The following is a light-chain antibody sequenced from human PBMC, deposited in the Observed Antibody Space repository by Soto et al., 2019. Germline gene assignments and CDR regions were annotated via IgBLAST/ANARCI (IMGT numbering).Light chain of an antibody. Sequence: QAVVTQPPSASGTPGQTVTISCSGRFSNIGSNFIYWYQQLPGTAPKLLIYRNNERPSGVPDRFSASKSGTSASLAISGLQSEDEADYHCAAWDDSLSGVVFGGGTKVTVL. J-gene: IGLJ3*02. CDR2: RNN. CDR3: AAWDDSLSGVV. V-gene: IGLV1-47*01. CDR1: FSNIGSNF.